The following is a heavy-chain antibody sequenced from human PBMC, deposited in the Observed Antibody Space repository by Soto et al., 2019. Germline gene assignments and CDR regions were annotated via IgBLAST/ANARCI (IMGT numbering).Heavy chain of an antibody. V-gene: IGHV3-7*05. D-gene: IGHD6-19*01. Sequence: EVQLVESGGGLVQPGGSLGLSCAASGFTFSSYWMSWVRQAPGKGLEWVASIKQDGSEKYYVDSVKGRFTISRDNAKNSLYLQMNSLRAVDTALYYCARERYSSGWFSRDYWGQGTLVTVSS. CDR1: GFTFSSYW. CDR3: ARERYSSGWFSRDY. J-gene: IGHJ4*02. CDR2: IKQDGSEK.